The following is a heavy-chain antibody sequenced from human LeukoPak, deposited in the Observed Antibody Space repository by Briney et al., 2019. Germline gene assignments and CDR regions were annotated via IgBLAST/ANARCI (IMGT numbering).Heavy chain of an antibody. CDR2: INHSGST. Sequence: SETLSLTCTVSGGSISSSSYYWSWIRQPPGKGLEWIGEINHSGSTNYNPSLKSRVTISVDTSKNQFSLKMTSVTAADTAIYYCARDHGWSGFNWFDPWGQGTLVTVSS. V-gene: IGHV4-39*07. D-gene: IGHD3-3*01. CDR1: GGSISSSSYY. J-gene: IGHJ5*02. CDR3: ARDHGWSGFNWFDP.